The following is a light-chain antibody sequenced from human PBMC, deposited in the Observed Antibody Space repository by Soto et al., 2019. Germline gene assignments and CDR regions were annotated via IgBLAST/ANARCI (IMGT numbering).Light chain of an antibody. CDR2: AAS. Sequence: DIQMTQSPSSVSASVGDRVTITCRASKGISSCLAWYQQKPGKASKLLIYAASSLQSGVPSRFSGSGSGTDFTLTISSLQPEDFATYYCQQANSFRGTPIGVTFGPGTKVDIK. V-gene: IGKV1-12*01. CDR3: QQANSFRGTPIGVT. CDR1: KGISSC. J-gene: IGKJ3*01.